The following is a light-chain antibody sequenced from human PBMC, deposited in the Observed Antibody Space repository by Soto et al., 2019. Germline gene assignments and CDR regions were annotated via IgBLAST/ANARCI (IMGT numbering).Light chain of an antibody. J-gene: IGKJ4*01. V-gene: IGKV3-11*01. CDR1: QSIGNS. Sequence: TVLTQSPATLSLSPGERATLSCKASQSIGNSLGSFQQKPGQAPRLLIDDAFNRATGIPARFTGSGSGSDFSLTISSLEPEDFGVYDGRQRYNWPLTCGGGTKVEIK. CDR3: RQRYNWPLT. CDR2: DAF.